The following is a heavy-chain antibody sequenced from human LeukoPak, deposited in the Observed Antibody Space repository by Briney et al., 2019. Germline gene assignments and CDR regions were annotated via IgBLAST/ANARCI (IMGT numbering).Heavy chain of an antibody. Sequence: GGSLRLSCAVSGFNFSTYWMSWVRQAPGKGLEWVANMNQDGSEKYYVDSLKGRFTISRDNAKNSLYLQMNSLRAEDTAVYYCARDPPGLEVAGYDYWSQGTLVTVSS. CDR3: ARDPPGLEVAGYDY. CDR1: GFNFSTYW. CDR2: MNQDGSEK. V-gene: IGHV3-7*01. D-gene: IGHD6-19*01. J-gene: IGHJ4*02.